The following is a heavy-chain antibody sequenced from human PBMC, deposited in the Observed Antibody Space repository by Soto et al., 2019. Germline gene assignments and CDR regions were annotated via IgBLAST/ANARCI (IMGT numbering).Heavy chain of an antibody. V-gene: IGHV4-59*12. CDR1: GGSISSYY. CDR3: ASSGPLYSAVTARDY. Sequence: PSETLSLTCTVSGGSISSYYWSWIRQPPGKGLEWIGYIYYSGSTNYNPSLKSRVTISVDTSKNSFSMKLTSVTAADTAVYFCASSGPLYSAVTARDYWGPGLVVTVSS. D-gene: IGHD1-26*01. CDR2: IYYSGST. J-gene: IGHJ4*02.